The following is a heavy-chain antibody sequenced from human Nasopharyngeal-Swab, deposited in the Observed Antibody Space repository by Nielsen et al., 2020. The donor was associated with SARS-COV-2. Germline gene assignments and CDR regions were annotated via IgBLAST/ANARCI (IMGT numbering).Heavy chain of an antibody. CDR1: GGTLINSA. CDR3: AKERSDHITGNPYGMDV. Sequence: SVKVSCKVSGGTLINSAIFWVRQAPGQGLEWMGGITPTFETTNYARKFQGRVRMTADKPTTTVYLELSKLRSEDTAVYYCAKERSDHITGNPYGMDVWGQGTTVTVSS. D-gene: IGHD1-20*01. CDR2: ITPTFETT. V-gene: IGHV1-69*06. J-gene: IGHJ6*02.